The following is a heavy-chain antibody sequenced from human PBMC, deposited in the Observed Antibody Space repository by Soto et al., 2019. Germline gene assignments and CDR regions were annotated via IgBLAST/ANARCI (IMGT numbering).Heavy chain of an antibody. CDR3: ARAEWPDGYNSY. J-gene: IGHJ4*02. V-gene: IGHV3-48*02. Sequence: PGGSLRLSCAASGFTFSSYIMNWGRQAPGKGLEWVSYISISSSTIYYADSVNGRFTISRDNAKNSLYLQMNSLRDEDTAVYYCARAEWPDGYNSYWGQGTLVTVSS. CDR1: GFTFSSYI. CDR2: ISISSSTI. D-gene: IGHD5-12*01.